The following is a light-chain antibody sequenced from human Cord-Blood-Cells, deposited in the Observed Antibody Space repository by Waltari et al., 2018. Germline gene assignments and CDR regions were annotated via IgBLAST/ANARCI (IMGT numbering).Light chain of an antibody. CDR3: CSYAGSSTWV. Sequence: QSALTQPASVSGSPGQSITISCTGTSSDVGSYNLVSWYQQHPGKAPKLRIYEGSKRASGVSTRFSGAKTGNTASLTISGLQAEDEADYYCCSYAGSSTWVFGGGTKLTVL. V-gene: IGLV2-23*01. J-gene: IGLJ3*02. CDR1: SSDVGSYNL. CDR2: EGS.